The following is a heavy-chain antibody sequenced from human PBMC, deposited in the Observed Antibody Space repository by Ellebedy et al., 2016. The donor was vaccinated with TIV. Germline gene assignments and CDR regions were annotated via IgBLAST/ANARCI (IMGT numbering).Heavy chain of an antibody. V-gene: IGHV4-34*01. Sequence: SETLSLXCAVYGGSLSGFYWNWIRQPPGKGLEWIGEINHSGGTKYNPSLKSRVTMSVDTSTNQFSLKLSSVTAADTAVYYCARGNLYEYFHWGQGTLITVSS. CDR1: GGSLSGFY. D-gene: IGHD5-12*01. CDR3: ARGNLYEYFH. CDR2: INHSGGT. J-gene: IGHJ4*02.